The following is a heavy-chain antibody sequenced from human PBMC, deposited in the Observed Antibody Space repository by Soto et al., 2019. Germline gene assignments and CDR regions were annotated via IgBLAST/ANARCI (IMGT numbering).Heavy chain of an antibody. J-gene: IGHJ6*02. CDR2: IYTSGTT. V-gene: IGHV4-4*07. Sequence: SETLSPTCTVSGGSIRRYYWSWIRQPAGKALEWVGRIYTSGTTNYNPSLKSRVTILLDTSKNQFSLKLSSVTAADTAVYYCAREGASGFGMDVWGQGTTVTVSS. CDR3: AREGASGFGMDV. CDR1: GGSIRRYY. D-gene: IGHD1-26*01.